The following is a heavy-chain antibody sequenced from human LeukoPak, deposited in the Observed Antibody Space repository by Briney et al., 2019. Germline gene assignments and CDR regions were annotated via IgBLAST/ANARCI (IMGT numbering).Heavy chain of an antibody. D-gene: IGHD6-13*01. V-gene: IGHV1-2*02. Sequence: ASVKVSCKASGYTFTGYYMHWVRQAPGQGLEWMGWINPNSGGTNYAQKFQGRVTMTRDTSISTAYMELSRLRSDDTAVYYCAREESSRDENWFDPWGQGTLVTVSS. CDR2: INPNSGGT. CDR1: GYTFTGYY. CDR3: AREESSRDENWFDP. J-gene: IGHJ5*02.